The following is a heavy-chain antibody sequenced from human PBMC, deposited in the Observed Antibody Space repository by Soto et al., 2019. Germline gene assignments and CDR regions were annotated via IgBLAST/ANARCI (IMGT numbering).Heavy chain of an antibody. CDR2: IYYSGST. D-gene: IGHD6-19*01. Sequence: SETLSLTCTVSGGSISSYYWSWIRQPPEKGLEWIGYIYYSGSTNYNPSLKSRVTISVDTSKNEFSLKLSSVTAADTAVYYCTRFSGWYSAFDYWGQGTPVTVSS. CDR1: GGSISSYY. CDR3: TRFSGWYSAFDY. J-gene: IGHJ4*02. V-gene: IGHV4-59*01.